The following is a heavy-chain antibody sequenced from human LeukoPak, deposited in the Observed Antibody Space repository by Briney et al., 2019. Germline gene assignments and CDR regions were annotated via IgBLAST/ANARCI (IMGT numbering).Heavy chain of an antibody. V-gene: IGHV3-23*01. CDR1: GFTFSSYA. D-gene: IGHD3-22*01. J-gene: IGHJ4*02. CDR3: GGGQLLRRETYYYDSSGPDPGFDY. CDR2: ISGSGGST. Sequence: PGGSLRLSCAASGFTFSSYAMSWVRQAPGKGLEWVSAISGSGGSTYYADSVKGRFTISRDNSKNTLYLQMNSLRAEDTAVYYCGGGQLLRRETYYYDSSGPDPGFDYWGQGTLVTVSS.